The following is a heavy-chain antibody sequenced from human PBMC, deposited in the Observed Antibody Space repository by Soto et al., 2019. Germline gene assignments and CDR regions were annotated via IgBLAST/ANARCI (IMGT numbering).Heavy chain of an antibody. CDR3: AREGYYSGSGSYSPPRYYGMDV. Sequence: QVQLVQSGAEVKKPGASVKVSCKASGYSFTTYGISWVRQAPGRGLEWMGWISDYNGNTNYEKKFQGRVTMTTDTSTRTAYMELKSLRSDDTAVYYCAREGYYSGSGSYSPPRYYGMDVWGQGTTVTVS. CDR1: GYSFTTYG. V-gene: IGHV1-18*01. J-gene: IGHJ6*02. CDR2: ISDYNGNT. D-gene: IGHD3-10*01.